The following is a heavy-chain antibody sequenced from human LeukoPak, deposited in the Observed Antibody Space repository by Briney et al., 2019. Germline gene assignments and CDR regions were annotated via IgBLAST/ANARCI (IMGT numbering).Heavy chain of an antibody. CDR1: GGSINPYF. Sequence: SETLSLTCAVSGGSINPYFWTWIRQPPGKGLEWIAYIYYSGSTNYNPSLKSRVTISLNTSENQFSLKLSSVTAADTAMYYCASGIIVGANIRAFDSWGLGTLVTVSS. CDR3: ASGIIVGANIRAFDS. V-gene: IGHV4-59*08. J-gene: IGHJ4*02. CDR2: IYYSGST. D-gene: IGHD1-26*01.